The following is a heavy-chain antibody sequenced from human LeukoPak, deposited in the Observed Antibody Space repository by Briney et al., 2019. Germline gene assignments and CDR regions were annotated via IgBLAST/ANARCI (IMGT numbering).Heavy chain of an antibody. CDR3: ARYSLLWFGELSGYFDY. CDR2: ISAYNGNT. Sequence: GASVKVSFKASGYTFTSYGISWVRQAPGQGLEWMGWISAYNGNTNYAQKLQGRVTMTTDTSTSTAYMELRSLRSDDTAVYYCARYSLLWFGELSGYFDYWGQGTLVTVSS. J-gene: IGHJ4*02. D-gene: IGHD3-10*01. V-gene: IGHV1-18*01. CDR1: GYTFTSYG.